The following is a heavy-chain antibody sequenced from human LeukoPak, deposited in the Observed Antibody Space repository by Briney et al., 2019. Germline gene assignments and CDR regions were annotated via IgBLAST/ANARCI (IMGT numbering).Heavy chain of an antibody. Sequence: GGSLRLSCAASGFTFSSYAMSWVRQAPGKGLEWVSAISGSGGSTYYADSVKGRFTISRDNSKNTLYLQMNSLRAEGTAVYYCAKDDYYDSSGYYDYWGQGTLVAVSS. D-gene: IGHD3-22*01. J-gene: IGHJ4*02. V-gene: IGHV3-23*01. CDR1: GFTFSSYA. CDR2: ISGSGGST. CDR3: AKDDYYDSSGYYDY.